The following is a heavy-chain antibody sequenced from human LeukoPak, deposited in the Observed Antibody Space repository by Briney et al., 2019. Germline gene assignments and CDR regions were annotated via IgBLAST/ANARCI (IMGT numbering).Heavy chain of an antibody. D-gene: IGHD3-22*01. V-gene: IGHV3-7*01. CDR2: IKPDGSEK. CDR3: ARDHHRRLYDSQARDTFDI. Sequence: PGGSLRLSCAASGFTFSNYWMTWFRQTPGKGLEWVGNIKPDGSEKYYVDSVKGRFAISRDNAKNSLYLQMNSLRAEDTAVYYCARDHHRRLYDSQARDTFDIWGQGTMVTVSS. J-gene: IGHJ3*02. CDR1: GFTFSNYW.